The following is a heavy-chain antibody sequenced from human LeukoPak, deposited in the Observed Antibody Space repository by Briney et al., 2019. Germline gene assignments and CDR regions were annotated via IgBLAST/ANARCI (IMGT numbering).Heavy chain of an antibody. CDR2: IYYSGST. CDR3: ARHNWNAEDAFDI. J-gene: IGHJ3*02. D-gene: IGHD1-1*01. CDR1: GGSISSGGYY. V-gene: IGHV4-61*08. Sequence: PSETLSLTCTVSGGSISSGGYYWSWIRQPPGKGLEWIGYIYYSGSTNYNPSLKSRVTISADTSKNQFSLKLSSLTAADTAVYYCARHNWNAEDAFDIWGQGTMVTVSS.